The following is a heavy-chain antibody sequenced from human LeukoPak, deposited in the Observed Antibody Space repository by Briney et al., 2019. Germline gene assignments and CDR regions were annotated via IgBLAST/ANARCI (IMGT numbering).Heavy chain of an antibody. Sequence: GGSLRLSCAAPGFTFSSYTMNWVRQAPGKGLEWVSYISKSSGTMSYADSVKGRFTISRDNAKNTMYLQMNSLRAEDTAIYYCAKDLAWNLGAMDVWGQGTTVTVSS. V-gene: IGHV3-48*01. CDR3: AKDLAWNLGAMDV. CDR2: ISKSSGTM. D-gene: IGHD3-16*01. CDR1: GFTFSSYT. J-gene: IGHJ6*02.